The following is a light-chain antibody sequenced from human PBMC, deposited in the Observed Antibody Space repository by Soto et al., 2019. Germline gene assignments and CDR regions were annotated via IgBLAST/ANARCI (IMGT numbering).Light chain of an antibody. CDR2: AAS. CDR1: QTISKF. CDR3: QLINSF. V-gene: IGKV1-9*01. Sequence: DIQLTQSPSLLSASVGGRVTITCRASQTISKFLSWYQQKPGKAPKLLIYAASTLQDGVPSRFSGSGSGTEFTLTISSLQPEDFATYYCQLINSFFGGGTRVEI. J-gene: IGKJ4*01.